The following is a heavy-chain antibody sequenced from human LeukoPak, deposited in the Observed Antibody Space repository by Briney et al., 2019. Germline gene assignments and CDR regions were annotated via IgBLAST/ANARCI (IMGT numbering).Heavy chain of an antibody. D-gene: IGHD1-26*01. CDR1: GFTFSNYA. J-gene: IGHJ4*02. CDR2: ISGSAGST. V-gene: IGHV3-23*01. Sequence: VGSPRLSCAASGFTFSNYAMSWVRQAPGKGLEWVSGISGSAGSTYYADSVKGRFTISRDNSKNTLYLQMNSLTDDDTAVYYCAKKWGVGTTTLDYFDYWGQGTLVTVSS. CDR3: AKKWGVGTTTLDYFDY.